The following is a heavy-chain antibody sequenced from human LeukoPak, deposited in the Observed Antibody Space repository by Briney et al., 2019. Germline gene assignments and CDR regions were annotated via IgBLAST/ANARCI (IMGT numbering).Heavy chain of an antibody. CDR2: ISSSSSYI. CDR3: ARGPQGSGSYSYYFDY. J-gene: IGHJ4*02. CDR1: GFTFSSYS. Sequence: RPGGSLRLSCAASGFTFSSYSMNWVRQAPGKGLEWVSSISSSSSYIYYADSVKGRFTISRDNAKNSLYLQMNSLRAEDTAVYYCARGPQGSGSYSYYFDYWGQGTLVTVSS. D-gene: IGHD1-26*01. V-gene: IGHV3-21*01.